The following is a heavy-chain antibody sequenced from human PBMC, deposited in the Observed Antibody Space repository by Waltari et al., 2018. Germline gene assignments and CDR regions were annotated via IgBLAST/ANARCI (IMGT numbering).Heavy chain of an antibody. Sequence: VQLVQSGAEVKKPGSSVKVSCKASGGTFSSYAISWVRQAPGQGLEWMGRVDPEDGETIYAEKFQGRVTITADTSTDTAYMELSSLRSEDTAVYYCASVIVGGAFDIWGQGTMVTVSS. V-gene: IGHV1-69-2*01. D-gene: IGHD3-22*01. CDR2: VDPEDGET. CDR1: GGTFSSYA. J-gene: IGHJ3*02. CDR3: ASVIVGGAFDI.